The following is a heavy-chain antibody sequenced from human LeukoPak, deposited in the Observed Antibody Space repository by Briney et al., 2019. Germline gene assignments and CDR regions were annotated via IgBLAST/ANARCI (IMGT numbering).Heavy chain of an antibody. CDR3: ARDGGNNSWYGMDV. CDR1: GFTVSSNY. D-gene: IGHD4-23*01. Sequence: QPGGSLRLSCAASGFTVSSNYMSWVRQAPGKGLEWVSIIYRVGSTFYADSVEGRFTISRDNSKNTLYLQMNSLRGEDTAIYYCARDGGNNSWYGMDVWGQGTTVTVSS. J-gene: IGHJ6*02. CDR2: IYRVGST. V-gene: IGHV3-66*01.